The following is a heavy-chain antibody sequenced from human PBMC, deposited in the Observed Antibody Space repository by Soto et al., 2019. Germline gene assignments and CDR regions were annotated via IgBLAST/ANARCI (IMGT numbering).Heavy chain of an antibody. J-gene: IGHJ4*02. D-gene: IGHD5-12*01. CDR3: AKTAWLPRARPFDY. Sequence: GSLRLSCTASGFTFGDYAMSWVRQAPGKGLEWVGFIRSKAYGGTTEYAASVKGRFTISRDDSKSIAYLQMNSLKTEDTAVYYCAKTAWLPRARPFDYWGEGTVVTVYS. CDR2: IRSKAYGGTT. CDR1: GFTFGDYA. V-gene: IGHV3-49*04.